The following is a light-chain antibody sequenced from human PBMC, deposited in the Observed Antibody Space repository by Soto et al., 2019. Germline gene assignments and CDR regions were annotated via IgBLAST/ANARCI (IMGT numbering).Light chain of an antibody. Sequence: VMTQSTLSLPVTLGQPASISCRSSRSLLQTNGNTYLDWYLQKPGQSPQLLISLATNRASGVPDRFSGSGSGTDFTLQISRVEAEDVGVYYCMQALQTPFTFGGGTKVDI. CDR2: LAT. CDR1: RSLLQTNGNTY. CDR3: MQALQTPFT. J-gene: IGKJ4*01. V-gene: IGKV2-28*01.